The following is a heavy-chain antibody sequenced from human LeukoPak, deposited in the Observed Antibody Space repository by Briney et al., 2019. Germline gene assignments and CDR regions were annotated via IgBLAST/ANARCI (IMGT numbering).Heavy chain of an antibody. V-gene: IGHV1-2*02. J-gene: IGHJ4*02. Sequence: ASVKVSCKVSGYTLTELSMHWVRQAPGQGLEWMGWINPNSGGTNYAQKFQGRVTMTRDTSISTAYMELSRLRSDDTAVYYCARDRGVGAPVDYWGQGTLVTVSS. CDR3: ARDRGVGAPVDY. D-gene: IGHD1-26*01. CDR1: GYTLTELS. CDR2: INPNSGGT.